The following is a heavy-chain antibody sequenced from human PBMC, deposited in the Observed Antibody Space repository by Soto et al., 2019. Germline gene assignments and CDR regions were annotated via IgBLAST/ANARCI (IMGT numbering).Heavy chain of an antibody. CDR1: GVTFSSFS. V-gene: IGHV3-21*01. J-gene: IGHJ4*02. CDR3: ARDPAWGSVDY. D-gene: IGHD7-27*01. CDR2: ILSSGASI. Sequence: GGSLRLSCAASGVTFSSFSFNWVRQAPGKGLEWVSFILSSGASIYYADSVKGRFTISRDNAKNSLYLQMNSLRVEDTAFYYCARDPAWGSVDYWGLGTLVTVSS.